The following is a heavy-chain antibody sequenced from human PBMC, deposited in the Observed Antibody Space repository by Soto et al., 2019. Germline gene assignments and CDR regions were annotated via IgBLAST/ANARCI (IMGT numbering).Heavy chain of an antibody. V-gene: IGHV3-23*01. CDR1: GFTFSTYA. D-gene: IGHD2-2*01. J-gene: IGHJ5*02. CDR3: AKKSAVVTSSGFNGLDP. CDR2: ISGSGTST. Sequence: GGSLRLSCAASGFTFSTYAMSWVRQAPGKGLEWVSSISGSGTSTYYADSVKGRFTISRDNSKNTLYLQMNSLGAEDTALYYWAKKSAVVTSSGFNGLDPWGQGTRVTVSS.